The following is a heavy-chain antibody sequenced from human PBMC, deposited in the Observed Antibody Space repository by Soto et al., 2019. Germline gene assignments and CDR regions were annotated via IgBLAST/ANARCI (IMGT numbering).Heavy chain of an antibody. CDR2: IYYSGST. D-gene: IGHD3-10*01. Sequence: QLQLQESGPGLVKPSETLSLTCTVSGGSISSSSYYWGWIRQPPGKGLEWIGSIYYSGSTYYNPSLKSRVTISVDTSKNQFSLKLSSVTAADTAVYYCARLDSGSRKYYFDYWGQGTLVTVSS. CDR1: GGSISSSSYY. J-gene: IGHJ4*02. V-gene: IGHV4-39*01. CDR3: ARLDSGSRKYYFDY.